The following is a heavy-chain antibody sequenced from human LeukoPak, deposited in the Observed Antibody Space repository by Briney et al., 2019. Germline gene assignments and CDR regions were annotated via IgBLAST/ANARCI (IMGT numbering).Heavy chain of an antibody. CDR1: GFTFSSYA. CDR2: ISGSGSST. V-gene: IGHV3-23*01. J-gene: IGHJ4*02. Sequence: PGGSLRLSCAASGFTFSSYAMSWVRQAPGKGLEWVSGISGSGSSTYYADSVKGRFTISRDNSKNTLSLQMNSLRAEDTAVYYCAKAYNGILTGDHYWGQGTLVTVSS. D-gene: IGHD3-9*01. CDR3: AKAYNGILTGDHY.